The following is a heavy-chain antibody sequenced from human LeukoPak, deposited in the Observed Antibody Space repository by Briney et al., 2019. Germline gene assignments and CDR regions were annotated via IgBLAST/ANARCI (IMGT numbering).Heavy chain of an antibody. D-gene: IGHD6-6*01. CDR2: IYYSGST. J-gene: IGHJ3*02. CDR1: GGSISSYY. Sequence: SGTLSLTCTVSGGSISSYYWSWIRQPPGKGLEWIGYIYYSGSTNYNPSLKSRVTISVDTSKNQFSLKLSSVTAADTAVYYCARSIAPRRAFDIWGQGTMVTVSS. CDR3: ARSIAPRRAFDI. V-gene: IGHV4-59*01.